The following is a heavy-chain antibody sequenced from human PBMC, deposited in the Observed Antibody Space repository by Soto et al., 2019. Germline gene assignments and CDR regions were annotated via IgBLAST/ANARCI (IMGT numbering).Heavy chain of an antibody. CDR1: GFTFSHYA. D-gene: IGHD3-22*01. J-gene: IGHJ4*02. Sequence: PGGSLRLSCVASGFTFSHYAVSWVRQAPGKGLEWVSSIRSSGDGIYYADSVKGRFTISRDNSKNTLYLQMNSLRAEDTAIYYCAKDENYYDSRPFDYWGQGTLVTVSS. V-gene: IGHV3-23*01. CDR3: AKDENYYDSRPFDY. CDR2: IRSSGDGI.